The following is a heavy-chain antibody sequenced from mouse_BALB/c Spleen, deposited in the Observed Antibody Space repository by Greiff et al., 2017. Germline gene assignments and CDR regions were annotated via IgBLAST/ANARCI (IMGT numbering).Heavy chain of an antibody. Sequence: EVKLEESGPGLVKPSQSLSLTCSVTGYSITSGYYWNWIRQIPGNKLEWMGYRSYDGSNNYNPSLKNRISITRDTSKNQFFLKLNSVTTEDTATYYCARGETTAGYWGQGTTLTVSS. V-gene: IGHV3-6*02. CDR2: RSYDGSN. CDR3: ARGETTAGY. D-gene: IGHD1-2*01. J-gene: IGHJ2*01. CDR1: GYSITSGYY.